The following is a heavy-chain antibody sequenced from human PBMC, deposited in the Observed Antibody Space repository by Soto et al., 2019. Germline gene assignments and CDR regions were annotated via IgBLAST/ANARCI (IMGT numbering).Heavy chain of an antibody. V-gene: IGHV3-23*01. Sequence: PGGSLRLSCAASGFTFSSYAMSWVRQAPGKGLEWVSAISGSGGSTYYADSVKGRFTISRDNSKNTLYLQMNSLRAEDTAVYYCAKVSYSSSWYLWEYDYWGQGTLVTVSS. J-gene: IGHJ4*02. CDR3: AKVSYSSSWYLWEYDY. CDR1: GFTFSSYA. D-gene: IGHD6-13*01. CDR2: ISGSGGST.